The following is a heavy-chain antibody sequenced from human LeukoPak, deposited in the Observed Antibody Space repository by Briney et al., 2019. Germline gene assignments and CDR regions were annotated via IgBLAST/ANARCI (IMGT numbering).Heavy chain of an antibody. Sequence: SETLSLTCSVSGVSISSYYWSWIRQPPGKGLEWIAFIYYDGTTNYNPSLKSRATISVDTSKNQYSLNLISVTPADTAVYYCARGGASSKFFDAWGQGILVTVSS. CDR3: ARGGASSKFFDA. D-gene: IGHD6-6*01. CDR2: IYYDGTT. V-gene: IGHV4-59*01. CDR1: GVSISSYY. J-gene: IGHJ4*02.